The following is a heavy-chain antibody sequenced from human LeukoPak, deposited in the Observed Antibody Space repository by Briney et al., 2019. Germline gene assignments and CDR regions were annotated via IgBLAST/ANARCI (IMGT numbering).Heavy chain of an antibody. CDR1: EFSFSSYA. CDR2: ISASGGNA. Sequence: GSLRLSCAASEFSFSSYAMSWVRQAPGKGLEWVSGISASGGNADYADSVKGRFTISRDNSKNTLYLQMNSLRDEDTAVYYCAKEIRPNDYWGQGTLFIVSS. CDR3: AKEIRPNDY. J-gene: IGHJ4*02. V-gene: IGHV3-23*01.